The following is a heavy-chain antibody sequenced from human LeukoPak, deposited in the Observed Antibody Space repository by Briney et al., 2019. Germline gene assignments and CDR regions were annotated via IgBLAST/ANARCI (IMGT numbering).Heavy chain of an antibody. Sequence: ASVKVSCKASRGTFSNYAISWVRQAPGQGLEWMGGIIPIFGTANYAQKLQGRVTITADESTSTAYMELSSLRSDDTAVYYCARIEAIGTGWFDPWGQGTLVTVSS. CDR1: RGTFSNYA. D-gene: IGHD1-1*01. CDR2: IIPIFGTA. J-gene: IGHJ5*02. CDR3: ARIEAIGTGWFDP. V-gene: IGHV1-69*13.